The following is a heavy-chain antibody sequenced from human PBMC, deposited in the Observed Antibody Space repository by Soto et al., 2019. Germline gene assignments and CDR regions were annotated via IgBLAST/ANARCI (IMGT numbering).Heavy chain of an antibody. CDR1: GYTFSDFD. J-gene: IGHJ6*02. CDR2: MNAKSGDT. V-gene: IGHV1-8*01. Sequence: GASAKVSCKASGYTFSDFDINWLRQASGQGPEWMGWMNAKSGDTFFPQRFQGKFNMTWDTSLSTAYMEVGSLTSDDTAIYYGARGNPCNHAGFDVWGQGTTVTVSS. CDR3: ARGNPCNHAGFDV. D-gene: IGHD6-25*01.